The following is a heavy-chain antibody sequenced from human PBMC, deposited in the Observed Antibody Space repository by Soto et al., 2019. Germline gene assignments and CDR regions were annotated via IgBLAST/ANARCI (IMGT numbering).Heavy chain of an antibody. V-gene: IGHV4-30-2*01. Sequence: QLQRQESGSGLVKPSQTLSLTCAVSGGSISSGGYSWSWIRQPPGKGLEWIGYIYHSGSTYYNPSLKSRVTISVDRSKNQFSLKMSSVTAADTAVYYCARFIQYYFDYWGQGTLVTVSS. CDR1: GGSISSGGYS. CDR2: IYHSGST. D-gene: IGHD4-4*01. CDR3: ARFIQYYFDY. J-gene: IGHJ4*02.